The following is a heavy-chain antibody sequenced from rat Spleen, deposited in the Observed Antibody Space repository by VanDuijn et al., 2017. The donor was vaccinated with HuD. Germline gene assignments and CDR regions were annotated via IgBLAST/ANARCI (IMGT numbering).Heavy chain of an antibody. J-gene: IGHJ2*01. Sequence: EVQLVESGGGLVQPGRSLKLSCAASGFTFSDYYMAWVRQAPTTGLEWVATISYVGSSTYYRDSVKGRFPITRDNAKSTLYLQRDSLRSEDTATYYCARRHYGYTDYFDYWGQGVMVTVSS. CDR1: GFTFSDYY. D-gene: IGHD1-9*01. CDR3: ARRHYGYTDYFDY. CDR2: ISYVGSST. V-gene: IGHV5-29*01.